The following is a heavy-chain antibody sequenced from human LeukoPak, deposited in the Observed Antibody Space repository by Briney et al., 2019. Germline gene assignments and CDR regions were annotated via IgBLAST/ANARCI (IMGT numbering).Heavy chain of an antibody. CDR3: ARGGEAGLAD. CDR2: IYYSGST. J-gene: IGHJ4*02. D-gene: IGHD4-17*01. V-gene: IGHV4-59*01. CDR1: GGSISSYY. Sequence: SETLSLTCTVSGGSISSYYWSWIRQPPGKGLEWIGYIYYSGSTNYNPSLKSRVTISVDTSKNQFSLNLSSVTAADTAVYYCARGGEAGLADWGQGTLVTVSS.